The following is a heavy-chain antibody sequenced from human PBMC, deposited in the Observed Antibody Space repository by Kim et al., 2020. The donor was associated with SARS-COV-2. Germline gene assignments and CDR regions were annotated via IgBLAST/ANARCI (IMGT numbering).Heavy chain of an antibody. D-gene: IGHD6-19*01. J-gene: IGHJ6*02. CDR2: IKQDGSEK. V-gene: IGHV3-7*01. CDR3: ARGHSSNHPWYYYYYGMDV. CDR1: GFTFSSYW. Sequence: GGSLRLSCAASGFTFSSYWMSWVRQAPGKGLEWVANIKQDGSEKYYVDSVKGRFTISRDNAKNSLYLQMNSLRAEDTAVYYCARGHSSNHPWYYYYYGMDVWGQGTTVTVSS.